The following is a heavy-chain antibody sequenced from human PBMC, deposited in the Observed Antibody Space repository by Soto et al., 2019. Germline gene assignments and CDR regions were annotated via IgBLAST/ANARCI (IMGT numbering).Heavy chain of an antibody. V-gene: IGHV4-34*01. CDR2: INQGGST. J-gene: IGHJ6*02. D-gene: IGHD6-6*01. CDR1: GVSFNDYY. Sequence: QVQLQQWGAGLLKPSETLSLTCAVYGVSFNDYYWTWIRQPPGKGLEWIGEINQGGSTNYSPSLKSRLTMSVDTSKNQFSLKLISVTAADTAVYYCAGREYSSSSFYYYYYAVDVWGHGTTVTVSS. CDR3: AGREYSSSSFYYYYYAVDV.